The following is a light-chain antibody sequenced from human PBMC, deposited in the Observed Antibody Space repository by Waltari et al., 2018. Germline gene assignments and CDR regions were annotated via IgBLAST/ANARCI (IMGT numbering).Light chain of an antibody. V-gene: IGKV1-39*01. Sequence: DIKRTQYAASVSASVGARVSITCRASQSINRYLNWYQQRPGEAPKLLIYAAFNLQSGVPSRFRGTGSGTDFTLTISGLQPEDFAIYYCQQSYRMPPTFGPGTKLDIK. CDR3: QQSYRMPPT. J-gene: IGKJ3*01. CDR1: QSINRY. CDR2: AAF.